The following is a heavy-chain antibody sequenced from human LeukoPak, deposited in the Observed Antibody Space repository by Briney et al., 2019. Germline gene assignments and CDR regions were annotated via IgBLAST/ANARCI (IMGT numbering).Heavy chain of an antibody. V-gene: IGHV4-30-2*01. CDR3: ARARSSGRNYFDY. CDR1: GGSISSGGYS. CDR2: IYHSGST. J-gene: IGHJ4*02. Sequence: SETLSLTCAVSGGSISSGGYSWSWIRQPPGKGLEWIGYIYHSGSTYYNPSLKSRVTISVDRSKNQFSLKLSSVTAADTAVYYCARARSSGRNYFDYWGQGTLVTVSS. D-gene: IGHD6-19*01.